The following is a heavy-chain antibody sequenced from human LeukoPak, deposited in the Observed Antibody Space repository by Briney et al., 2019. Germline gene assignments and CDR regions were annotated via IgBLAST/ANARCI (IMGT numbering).Heavy chain of an antibody. CDR1: GFTFSSYV. CDR3: ARKGATYSYGSGSFDY. V-gene: IGHV3-33*01. CDR2: IWYDGSNK. Sequence: GGSLRLSCAASGFTFSSYVMHWVRQAPGKGLEWVAVIWYDGSNKYYADSEKGRFTISRDNSKNTLYLQMNSLRAEDTAVYYCARKGATYSYGSGSFDYWGQGTLVTVSS. D-gene: IGHD5-18*01. J-gene: IGHJ4*02.